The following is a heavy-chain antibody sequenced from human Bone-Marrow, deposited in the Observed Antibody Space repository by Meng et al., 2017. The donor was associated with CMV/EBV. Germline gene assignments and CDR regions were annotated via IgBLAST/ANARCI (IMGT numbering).Heavy chain of an antibody. CDR1: GFIFDNYA. D-gene: IGHD1-26*01. J-gene: IGHJ5*02. CDR3: ARDRYSASSWLSFST. V-gene: IGHV3-9*01. CDR2: ISWSSATL. Sequence: SLKISCAASGFIFDNYAVHWVRQRPGMGLEWVSGISWSSATLVYADSVKGRFTISRDNSKNTLYLQMNSLRAEDTAVYYCARDRYSASSWLSFSTWCQGTLVTVSS.